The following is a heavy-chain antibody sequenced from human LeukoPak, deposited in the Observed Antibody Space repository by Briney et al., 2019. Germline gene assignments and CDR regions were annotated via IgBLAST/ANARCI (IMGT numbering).Heavy chain of an antibody. CDR1: GYTFSSYW. CDR2: IYPGDSDT. D-gene: IGHD3-3*01. J-gene: IGHJ4*02. CDR3: ARQDDFRLDY. V-gene: IGHV5-51*01. Sequence: PGGSLRLSCKGSGYTFSSYWIGWVRQMPGKGLEWMGIIYPGDSDTIYSPSLQGQVTISVDTSIGTAYLQWSSLKASDTAIYYCARQDDFRLDYWGQGTLVTVSS.